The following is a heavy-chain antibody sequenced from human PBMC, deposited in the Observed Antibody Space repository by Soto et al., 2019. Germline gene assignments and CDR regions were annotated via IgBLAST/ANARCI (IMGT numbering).Heavy chain of an antibody. J-gene: IGHJ4*02. CDR3: GRGRSGELVVFY. CDR2: ISPNTGGT. D-gene: IGHD3-16*02. V-gene: IGHV1-2*02. Sequence: ASVKVSCKASGYIFTGYYIHWVRQAPGQGREWMGEISPNTGGTKYAQKFQGRATMTRDTSITTVYMELSNLSPDDTAMYYCGRGRSGELVVFYWGQGTPVTV. CDR1: GYIFTGYY.